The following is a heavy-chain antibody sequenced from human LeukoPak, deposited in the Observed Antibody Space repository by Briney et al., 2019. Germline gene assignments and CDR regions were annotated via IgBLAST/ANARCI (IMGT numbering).Heavy chain of an antibody. CDR2: IYHSGST. CDR1: GGSISSSNW. V-gene: IGHV4-4*02. CDR3: ARVVPSNYDILTGYPPRSGFDP. D-gene: IGHD3-9*01. Sequence: SGTLSLTCAVSGGSISSSNWWSWVRQPPGKGLEWIGEIYHSGSTNYNPSLKSRVTISVDKSKNQFSLKLSSVTAADTAVYYCARVVPSNYDILTGYPPRSGFDPWGQGTLVTVSS. J-gene: IGHJ5*02.